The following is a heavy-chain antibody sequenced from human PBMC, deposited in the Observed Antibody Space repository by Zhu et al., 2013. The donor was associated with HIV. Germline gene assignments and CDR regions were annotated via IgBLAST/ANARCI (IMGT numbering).Heavy chain of an antibody. V-gene: IGHV4-4*02. CDR2: IYRSGDT. CDR3: VRVQDNYGDEDAFDV. J-gene: IGHJ3*01. Sequence: VQLQESGPGLVKPSGTLSLTCGVSGGSISSDNWWTWVRQAPGTGLEWIGEIYRSGDTNYNPSLKSRATISMDKSKNQFSLKLGSVTAADTALYYCVRVQDNYGDEDAFDVWGQGTMVTVSS. D-gene: IGHD2-21*02. CDR1: GGSISSDNW.